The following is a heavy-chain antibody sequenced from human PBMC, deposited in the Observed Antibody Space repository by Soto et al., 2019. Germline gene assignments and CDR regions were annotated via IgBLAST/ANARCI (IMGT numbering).Heavy chain of an antibody. V-gene: IGHV1-69*12. J-gene: IGHJ4*02. CDR3: AGEVGGTGLHF. CDR2: IIPMFGTA. D-gene: IGHD3-9*01. Sequence: QVQLVQSGAEVKKPGSSVKVSCRTSGGTFKNYGFGWVRQALGQGLEWMGGIIPMFGTANYGQIFQGRLTITADESTSTANMELSSLKSEDTAVYYCAGEVGGTGLHFWGQGTLVIVSS. CDR1: GGTFKNYG.